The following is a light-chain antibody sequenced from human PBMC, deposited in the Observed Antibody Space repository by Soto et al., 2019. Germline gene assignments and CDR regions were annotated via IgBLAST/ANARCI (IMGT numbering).Light chain of an antibody. J-gene: IGLJ3*02. Sequence: QTVVTQEPSLTVSPGGTVTLTCASSTGAVTTGNYASWFQQKPGQAPRTLIYTTDNRHSWTPAHFSGSLLGGKAALTLSSVQPEDEADYYCLLYFGGAQLVFGGGTKLTVL. CDR2: TTD. CDR3: LLYFGGAQLV. V-gene: IGLV7-43*01. CDR1: TGAVTTGNY.